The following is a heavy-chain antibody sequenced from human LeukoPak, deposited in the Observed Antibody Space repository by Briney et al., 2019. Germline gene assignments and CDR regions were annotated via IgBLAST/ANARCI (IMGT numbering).Heavy chain of an antibody. CDR1: GCTFTGYY. D-gene: IGHD6-19*01. J-gene: IGHJ4*02. Sequence: ASVKVSCKASGCTFTGYYMHWVRQAPGQGLEWMGRINPNSGGTNYAQKFQGRVTMTRDTSISTAYMELSRLRSDDTAVYYCATSIAVARGFDYWGQGTLVTVSS. CDR3: ATSIAVARGFDY. V-gene: IGHV1-2*06. CDR2: INPNSGGT.